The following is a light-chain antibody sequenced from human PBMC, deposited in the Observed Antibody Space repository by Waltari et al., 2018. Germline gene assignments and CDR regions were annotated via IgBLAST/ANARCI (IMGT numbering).Light chain of an antibody. CDR1: SSNSGSNP. V-gene: IGLV1-44*01. J-gene: IGLJ1*01. CDR3: AASDDSLHGYV. CDR2: SNN. Sequence: QSVLTQPPSASGTPGQRVYTSCSGASSNSGSNPVHWYQHLPGTAPKLLIYSNNRRPSGVPDRFSASKSSTSASLAISGLQSEDVADYYCAASDDSLHGYVFGTGTKVTVL.